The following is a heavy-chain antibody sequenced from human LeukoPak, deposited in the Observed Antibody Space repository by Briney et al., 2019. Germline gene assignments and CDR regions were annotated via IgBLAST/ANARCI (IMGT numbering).Heavy chain of an antibody. CDR2: INHSGST. Sequence: SETLSLTCAVYGGSFSGYYWSWIRQPPGKGLEWIGEINHSGSTNYNPSLKSRVTISVDTSKNQFSLKLSSVTAADTAVYYCARERRGYSSSSLRYPYYFDYWGQGTLVTVSS. J-gene: IGHJ4*02. D-gene: IGHD6-6*01. CDR1: GGSFSGYY. V-gene: IGHV4-34*01. CDR3: ARERRGYSSSSLRYPYYFDY.